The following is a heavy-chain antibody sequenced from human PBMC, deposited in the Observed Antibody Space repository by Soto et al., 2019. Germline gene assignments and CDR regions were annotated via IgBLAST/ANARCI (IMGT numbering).Heavy chain of an antibody. CDR3: ARDGYSGYGDYYYYMDV. CDR2: FDPEDGET. J-gene: IGHJ6*03. CDR1: GYTLAELS. V-gene: IGHV1-24*01. D-gene: IGHD5-12*01. Sequence: GASVKVSCKVSGYTLAELSMHWVRQAPGKGLEWMGGFDPEDGETIYAQKFQGRVTMTEDTSTDTAYMELSSLRSEDTAVYYCARDGYSGYGDYYYYMDVWGKGPTVTVSS.